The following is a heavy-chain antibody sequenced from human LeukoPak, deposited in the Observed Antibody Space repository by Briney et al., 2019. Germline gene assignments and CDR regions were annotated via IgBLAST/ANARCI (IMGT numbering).Heavy chain of an antibody. V-gene: IGHV4-34*01. Sequence: SETLSLTCAVYGGSFSGYYWSWIRQPPGKGLEWIGEINHSGSTNYNPSLKSRVTISVDTSKNQFSLKLSSVTAADTAVYYCARETVYCSGGSCQEKYYYYYMDVWGKGTTVTVSS. J-gene: IGHJ6*03. CDR1: GGSFSGYY. CDR2: INHSGST. CDR3: ARETVYCSGGSCQEKYYYYYMDV. D-gene: IGHD2-15*01.